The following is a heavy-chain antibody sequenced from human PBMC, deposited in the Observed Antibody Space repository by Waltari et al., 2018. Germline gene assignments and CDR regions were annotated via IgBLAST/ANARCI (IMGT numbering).Heavy chain of an antibody. CDR1: GITLRSSG. D-gene: IGHD2-8*02. CDR3: ASCTGGNCYYYGFDV. V-gene: IGHV3-30*03. J-gene: IGHJ6*02. Sequence: QVQLVESGGGVVQPGGSLRLSCAAPGITLRSSGLHWVRPIPGRGLEWVAVISSDGSRKSYADSVKGRFSISRDNSKNSLSLEMNSLRPEDTAVYYCASCTGGNCYYYGFDVWGQGTTVTVSS. CDR2: ISSDGSRK.